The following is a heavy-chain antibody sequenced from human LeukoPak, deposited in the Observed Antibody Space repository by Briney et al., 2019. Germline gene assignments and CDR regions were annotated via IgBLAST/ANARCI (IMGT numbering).Heavy chain of an antibody. CDR3: AREGGGSYYDSSGYSSRNWFDP. CDR2: IIPILGIA. V-gene: IGHV1-69*04. Sequence: GASVKVSCKASGGTFSSYAISWARQAPGQGLEWMGRIIPILGIANYAQKFQGRVTITADKSTSTAYMELSSLRSEDTAVYYCAREGGGSYYDSSGYSSRNWFDPWGQGTLVTVSS. D-gene: IGHD3-22*01. J-gene: IGHJ5*02. CDR1: GGTFSSYA.